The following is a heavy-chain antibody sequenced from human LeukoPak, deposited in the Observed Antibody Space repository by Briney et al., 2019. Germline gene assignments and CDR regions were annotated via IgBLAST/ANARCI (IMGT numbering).Heavy chain of an antibody. CDR3: ARVRTGYYDFWSGYPTTNWFDP. D-gene: IGHD3-3*01. Sequence: SETLSLTCTVSGASISSGGYYWSWIRQHPGKGLEWIGYIYYSGSTYYNPSLKSRVTISVDTSKNQFSLKLSSVTAADTAVYYCARVRTGYYDFWSGYPTTNWFDPWGQGTLVTVSS. J-gene: IGHJ5*02. CDR2: IYYSGST. CDR1: GASISSGGYY. V-gene: IGHV4-31*03.